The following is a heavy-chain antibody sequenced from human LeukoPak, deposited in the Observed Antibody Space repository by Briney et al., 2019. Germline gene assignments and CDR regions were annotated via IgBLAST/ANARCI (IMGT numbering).Heavy chain of an antibody. D-gene: IGHD5-12*01. CDR2: ISSSSSYI. J-gene: IGHJ4*02. V-gene: IGHV3-21*01. CDR1: GFTFSSYS. CDR3: ARDGQWLRTYYFDY. Sequence: GALRLSCAASGFTFSSYSMNWVRQAPGKGLEWVSSISSSSSYIYYADSVKGRFTISRDNAKNSLYLQMNSLRAEDTAVYYCARDGQWLRTYYFDYWGQGTLVTVSS.